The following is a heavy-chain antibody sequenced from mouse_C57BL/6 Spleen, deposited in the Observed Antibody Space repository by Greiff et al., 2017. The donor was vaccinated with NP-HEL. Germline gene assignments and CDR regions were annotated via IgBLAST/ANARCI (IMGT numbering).Heavy chain of an antibody. J-gene: IGHJ4*01. CDR3: ATYDYDGEGAMDY. D-gene: IGHD2-4*01. V-gene: IGHV1-81*01. Sequence: QVQLQQSGAELARPGASVRLSCKASGYTFTSYGISWVKQRTGQGLEWIGAIYPRSGNTYYNEKFKGKATLTADKSSSTAYMELRSLTSEDSAVYFCATYDYDGEGAMDYWGQGTSVTVSS. CDR2: IYPRSGNT. CDR1: GYTFTSYG.